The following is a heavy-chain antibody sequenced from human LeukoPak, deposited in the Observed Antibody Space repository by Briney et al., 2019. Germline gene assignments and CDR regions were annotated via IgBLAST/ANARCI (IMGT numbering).Heavy chain of an antibody. CDR2: IIPILGIA. CDR1: GGTFSSYA. D-gene: IGHD3-22*01. Sequence: ASVKVSCKASGGTFSSYAISWVRQAPGQGLEWMGRIIPILGIANYAQKFQGRVTITADKSTSTAYMELRSLRSDDTAVYYCARDHKDYCDSSGYPYFDYWGQGTLVTVSS. CDR3: ARDHKDYCDSSGYPYFDY. V-gene: IGHV1-69*04. J-gene: IGHJ4*02.